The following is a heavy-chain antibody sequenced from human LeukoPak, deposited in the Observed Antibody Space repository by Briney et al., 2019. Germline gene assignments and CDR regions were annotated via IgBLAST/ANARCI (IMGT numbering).Heavy chain of an antibody. D-gene: IGHD6-13*01. V-gene: IGHV3-23*01. CDR1: VFTFSSYG. J-gene: IGHJ4*02. CDR2: ASGSGAYT. Sequence: RGSLRLSCADSVFTFSSYGMNWVHQALGKGLERLSPASGSGAYTYYADSVQGLFTTSRDNSKATLYLQMNSLKVDDTALYYCAKGSALGYSSSWYLNSWGQGTLVTVSS. CDR3: AKGSALGYSSSWYLNS.